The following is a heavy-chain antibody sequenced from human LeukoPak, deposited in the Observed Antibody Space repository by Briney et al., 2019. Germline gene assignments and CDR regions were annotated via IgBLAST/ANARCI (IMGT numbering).Heavy chain of an antibody. Sequence: GGSLRLSCAASGFTFSSYAMTWVRQAPGKGLERVSTITTSGGNTYYADSVKGRFTISRDNSKNTLYLQMNSLRAEDTAIYYCANPLVRSSWLLDYWGRGTLVTVSS. V-gene: IGHV3-23*01. CDR1: GFTFSSYA. CDR2: ITTSGGNT. D-gene: IGHD6-13*01. CDR3: ANPLVRSSWLLDY. J-gene: IGHJ4*02.